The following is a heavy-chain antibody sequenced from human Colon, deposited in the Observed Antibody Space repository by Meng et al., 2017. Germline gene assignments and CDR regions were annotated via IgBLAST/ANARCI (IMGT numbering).Heavy chain of an antibody. CDR1: GFIFSSYR. Sequence: GGLLRSSCAAPGFIFSSYRMHWVRQAPGKGLVRVSRINSDGSSTSYADAVKGRFTISRDNNKNTLYLQMSSLRAEDTAEYYCARGRIAAAGTRKNYFDYWGQGTLVTVSS. J-gene: IGHJ4*02. V-gene: IGHV3-74*01. CDR2: INSDGSST. D-gene: IGHD6-13*01. CDR3: ARGRIAAAGTRKNYFDY.